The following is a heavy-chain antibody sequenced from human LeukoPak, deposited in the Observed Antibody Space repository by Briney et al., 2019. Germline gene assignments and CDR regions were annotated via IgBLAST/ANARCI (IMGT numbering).Heavy chain of an antibody. D-gene: IGHD3-3*01. CDR1: GGSVSSGSYY. J-gene: IGHJ4*02. CDR3: ARLSGDLFDY. CDR2: IYYSGGT. Sequence: PSETLSLTCTVSGGSVSSGSYYWSWIRQPPGKGLEWIGYIYYSGGTNYNPSLKSRATISVDTSKNQFSLKLSSVTAADTAVYYCARLSGDLFDYWGQGTLVTVSS. V-gene: IGHV4-61*01.